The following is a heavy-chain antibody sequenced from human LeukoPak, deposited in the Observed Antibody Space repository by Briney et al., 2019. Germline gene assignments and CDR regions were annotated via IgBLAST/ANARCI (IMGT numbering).Heavy chain of an antibody. D-gene: IGHD6-13*01. J-gene: IGHJ4*02. Sequence: PGGSLRLSCAASGFTFSTAWMFWVRQAPGKGLEWVATIKQDGSEKHYLDSVKGRFTISRDNAENSLYLQMNSLRAEDTAVYYCARARAAAGKAFDYWGQGTLVTVSS. CDR1: GFTFSTAW. V-gene: IGHV3-7*04. CDR2: IKQDGSEK. CDR3: ARARAAAGKAFDY.